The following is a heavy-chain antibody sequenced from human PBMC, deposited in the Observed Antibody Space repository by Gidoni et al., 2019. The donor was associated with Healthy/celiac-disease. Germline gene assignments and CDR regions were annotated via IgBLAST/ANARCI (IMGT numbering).Heavy chain of an antibody. V-gene: IGHV3-21*01. J-gene: IGHJ1*01. Sequence: EVQLVDSAGGLVKPGGSLRLSCPASGFPFRSYSMNWVRQAPGKGLEWVSSISSSSSYIYYADSVKGRFTISRDNAKNSLYLQMNSLRAEDTAVYDCARDREYSSGWEVQHWGQGTLVTVSS. CDR1: GFPFRSYS. CDR2: ISSSSSYI. D-gene: IGHD6-19*01. CDR3: ARDREYSSGWEVQH.